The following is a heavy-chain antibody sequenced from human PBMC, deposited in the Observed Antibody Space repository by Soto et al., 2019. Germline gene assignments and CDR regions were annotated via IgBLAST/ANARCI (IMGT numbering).Heavy chain of an antibody. D-gene: IGHD6-19*01. J-gene: IGHJ4*02. Sequence: GGSLRLSCAASGFTFSNAWMSWVRQAPGKGLEWVGRIKSKTDGGTTDYAAPVKGRFTISRDDSKNTLYLQMNSLKTEDTAVYYGTPPPAEGIAVAGYYFDYWGQGTLVTVSS. CDR2: IKSKTDGGTT. V-gene: IGHV3-15*01. CDR3: TPPPAEGIAVAGYYFDY. CDR1: GFTFSNAW.